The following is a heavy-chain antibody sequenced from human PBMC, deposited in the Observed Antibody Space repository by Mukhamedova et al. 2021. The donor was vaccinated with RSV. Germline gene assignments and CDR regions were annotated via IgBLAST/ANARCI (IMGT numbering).Heavy chain of an antibody. D-gene: IGHD4-17*01. CDR1: GFTFSSYA. CDR2: ISYDGSNK. J-gene: IGHJ6*01. V-gene: IGHV3-30*04. Sequence: GFTFSSYAMHWVRQAPGKGLEWVAVISYDGSNKYYADSVKGRFTISRDNSKNTLYLQMNSLRAEDKAGYYCARELTLRISYSYYGM. CDR3: ARELTLRISYSYYGM.